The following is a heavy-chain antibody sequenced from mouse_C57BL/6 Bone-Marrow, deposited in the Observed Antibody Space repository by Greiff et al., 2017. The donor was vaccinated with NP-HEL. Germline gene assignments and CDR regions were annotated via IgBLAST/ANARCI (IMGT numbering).Heavy chain of an antibody. CDR3: ARSDYFDY. Sequence: QVQLQQSGAELVRPGTSVKVSCKASGYAFTNYLIEWVKQRPGQGLEWIGVINPGSGGTTYNEKFKGKATLTADKSSSTAYMQLSSLTSEDSAVYFCARSDYFDYWGQGTTLTVSS. J-gene: IGHJ2*01. V-gene: IGHV1-54*01. CDR2: INPGSGGT. CDR1: GYAFTNYL.